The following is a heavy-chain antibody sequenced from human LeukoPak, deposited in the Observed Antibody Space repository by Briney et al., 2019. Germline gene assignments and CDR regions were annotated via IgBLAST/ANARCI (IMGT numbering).Heavy chain of an antibody. CDR3: ARFYRTLLKRITMVRGVRERYNWFDP. Sequence: SETLSLTCTVSGGSISSYYWSWIRQPAGKGLEWIGRIYTSGSTNYNPSLKSRVTMSVDTSKNQFSLKLSSVTAADTAVYYCARFYRTLLKRITMVRGVRERYNWFDPWGQGTLVTVSS. CDR1: GGSISSYY. CDR2: IYTSGST. V-gene: IGHV4-4*07. J-gene: IGHJ5*02. D-gene: IGHD3-10*01.